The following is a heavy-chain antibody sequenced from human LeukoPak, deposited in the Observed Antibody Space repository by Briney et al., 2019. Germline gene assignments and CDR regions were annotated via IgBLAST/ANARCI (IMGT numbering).Heavy chain of an antibody. CDR2: VYSSGST. CDR3: ARGREDAFDI. J-gene: IGHJ3*02. CDR1: GDSISSSRYY. Sequence: PSETLSLTCTVSGDSISSSRYYWVWIRQPPGKGLEWIGSVYSSGSTYYNPSLKSRVTISVDTSKNQFSLKLSSVTAADTAVYYCARGREDAFDIWGQGTMVTVSS. V-gene: IGHV4-39*07.